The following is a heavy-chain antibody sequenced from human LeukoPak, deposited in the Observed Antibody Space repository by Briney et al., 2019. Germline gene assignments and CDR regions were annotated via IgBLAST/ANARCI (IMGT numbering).Heavy chain of an antibody. CDR2: ISYDGSNK. CDR3: AKVRAITMVRGVTPEFDY. Sequence: GGSLRLSCAASGFTFSSHGMHWVRQAPGKGLEWVAVISYDGSNKYYADSVKGRFTISRDNSKNTLYLQMNSLRAEDTAVYYCAKVRAITMVRGVTPEFDYWGQGTLVTVSS. CDR1: GFTFSSHG. D-gene: IGHD3-10*01. J-gene: IGHJ4*02. V-gene: IGHV3-30*18.